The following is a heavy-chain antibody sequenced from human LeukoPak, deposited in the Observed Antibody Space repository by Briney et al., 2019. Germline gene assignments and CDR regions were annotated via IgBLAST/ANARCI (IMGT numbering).Heavy chain of an antibody. CDR3: ARDPPYDSSGYRLIFDY. CDR2: ISAYNGNT. J-gene: IGHJ4*02. CDR1: GGTFSRYI. D-gene: IGHD3-22*01. V-gene: IGHV1-18*01. Sequence: ASVKVSCKASGGTFSRYIISWVRQAPGQGLEWMGWISAYNGNTNYAQKLQGRVTMTTDTSTSTAYMELRSLRSDDTAVYYCARDPPYDSSGYRLIFDYWGQGTLVTVSS.